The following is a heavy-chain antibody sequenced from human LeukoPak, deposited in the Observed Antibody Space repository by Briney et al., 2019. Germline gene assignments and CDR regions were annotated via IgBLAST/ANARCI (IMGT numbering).Heavy chain of an antibody. V-gene: IGHV3-64D*09. J-gene: IGHJ6*02. CDR1: GCPFSSYA. CDR3: VRGYSFGPYGMDV. D-gene: IGHD2-15*01. CDR2: ISDSGGST. Sequence: GGSLRLSCSASGCPFSSYATHWVRQAPGKGLEYVSAISDSGGSTYYADSVKGRFTISRDNSKNTLYLQMSSLRAEDTAVYFCVRGYSFGPYGMDVWGQGTTVTVSS.